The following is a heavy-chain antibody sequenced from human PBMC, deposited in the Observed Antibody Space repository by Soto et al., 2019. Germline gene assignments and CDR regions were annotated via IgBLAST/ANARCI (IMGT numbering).Heavy chain of an antibody. CDR3: SKDIGITGTPLGGMEV. J-gene: IGHJ6*02. CDR2: ISVSGGST. CDR1: GFTFSSYA. D-gene: IGHD1-7*01. Sequence: GGSLRLSCAASGFTFSSYAMSWVRQAPGKGLEWVSAISVSGGSTYYADSVKGRFTISRDKSKNTLYLQMNSLRAEDTAVYYCSKDIGITGTPLGGMEVWGQGTTVSVSS. V-gene: IGHV3-23*01.